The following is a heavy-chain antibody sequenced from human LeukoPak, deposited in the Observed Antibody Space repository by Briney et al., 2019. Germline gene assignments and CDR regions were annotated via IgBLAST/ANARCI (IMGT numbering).Heavy chain of an antibody. D-gene: IGHD3-22*01. CDR2: TYYRWQWYP. CDR1: GDSVSSNDAA. V-gene: IGHV6-1*01. J-gene: IGHJ4*02. CDR3: ARDTISGYYSFDY. Sequence: SQTLSLTCAISGDSVSSNDAAWNWIRQSQSRGLEWLGRTYYRWQWYPEYGGSVKSRLTINPDTSKNQLSLQLNSVTPEDTAVYYCARDTISGYYSFDYWGQGSLVTVST.